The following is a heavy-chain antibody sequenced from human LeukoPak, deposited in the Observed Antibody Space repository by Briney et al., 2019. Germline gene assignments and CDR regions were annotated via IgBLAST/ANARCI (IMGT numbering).Heavy chain of an antibody. CDR3: ARAGVWRGYGMDV. CDR2: IIPILGTA. CDR1: GGTFSSYA. D-gene: IGHD3-3*01. Sequence: SVKVSCKASGGTFSSYAISWVRQAPGQGLEWMGGIIPILGTANYAQKFQGRVTITADESTSTAYMELSSLRSEDTAVYYCARAGVWRGYGMDVWGQRTTVTVSS. J-gene: IGHJ6*02. V-gene: IGHV1-69*13.